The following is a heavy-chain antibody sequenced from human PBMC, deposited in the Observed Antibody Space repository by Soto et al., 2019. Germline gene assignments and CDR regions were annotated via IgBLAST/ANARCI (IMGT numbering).Heavy chain of an antibody. CDR3: AKKVNSGPGSQYFDY. Sequence: PGGSLRLSCAASGFTFSSYSMSWVRQAPGKGLEWVSGFRSSGDDGTTYYADSVKGRFTISRDSSKNTLFLQMDNLRAEDTAIYYCAKKVNSGPGSQYFDYWGQGTLVTVSS. V-gene: IGHV3-23*01. CDR2: FRSSGDDGTT. D-gene: IGHD3-10*01. J-gene: IGHJ4*02. CDR1: GFTFSSYS.